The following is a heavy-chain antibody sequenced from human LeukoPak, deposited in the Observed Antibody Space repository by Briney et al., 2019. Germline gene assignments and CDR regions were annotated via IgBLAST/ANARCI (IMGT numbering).Heavy chain of an antibody. V-gene: IGHV5-51*01. D-gene: IGHD3-22*01. CDR1: GYSFTSYW. Sequence: GESLKISCKGSGYSFTSYWIGWVRQMPGKGLEWMGIIYPGGSDTRYSPSFQGQVTISADKSISTAYLQWSSLKASDTAMYYCARWGFSSGYYASFFDYWGQGTLVTVSS. J-gene: IGHJ4*02. CDR2: IYPGGSDT. CDR3: ARWGFSSGYYASFFDY.